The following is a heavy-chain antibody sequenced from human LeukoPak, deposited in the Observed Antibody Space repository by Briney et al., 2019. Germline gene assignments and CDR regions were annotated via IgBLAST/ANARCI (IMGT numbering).Heavy chain of an antibody. D-gene: IGHD3-10*01. CDR2: IYYSGTT. CDR3: AGHRLSSTSGEGPTSFDF. Sequence: PSETLSLTCTVSGGSISSSSYYWGWIRQPPGKGLEWIGSIYYSGTTYSNPSLKSRVTISLDTSKNQFSLKLNSVTAADTAVYYCAGHRLSSTSGEGPTSFDFWGQGTLVTVSS. V-gene: IGHV4-39*01. J-gene: IGHJ4*02. CDR1: GGSISSSSYY.